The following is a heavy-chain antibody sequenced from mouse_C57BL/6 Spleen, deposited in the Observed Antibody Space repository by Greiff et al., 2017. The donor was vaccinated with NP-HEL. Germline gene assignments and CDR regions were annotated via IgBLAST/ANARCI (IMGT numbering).Heavy chain of an antibody. D-gene: IGHD3-3*01. V-gene: IGHV1-80*01. CDR2: IYPGDGDT. CDR3: ARGDQSGGFAY. Sequence: QVHVKQSGAELVKPGASVKISCKASGYAFSSYWMNWVKQRPGKGLEWIGQIYPGDGDTNYNGKFKGKATLTADKSSSTAYMQLSSLTSEDSAVYFCARGDQSGGFAYWGQGTLVTVSA. CDR1: GYAFSSYW. J-gene: IGHJ3*01.